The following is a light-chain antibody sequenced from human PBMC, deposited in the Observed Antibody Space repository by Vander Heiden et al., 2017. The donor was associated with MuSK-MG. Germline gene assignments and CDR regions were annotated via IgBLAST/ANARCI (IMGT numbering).Light chain of an antibody. J-gene: IGLJ1*01. CDR2: DLS. Sequence: QSALTQSAPVSGSPGQSITIPCTGTSSDVGGHDRVSWFQQHPDTAPKVMIYDLSSRPSGVSSRFSGSKSGNTASLTISGLQAEDEADYYCSSYTSNKTHVFGTGTKVTVL. CDR3: SSYTSNKTHV. CDR1: SSDVGGHDR. V-gene: IGLV2-14*03.